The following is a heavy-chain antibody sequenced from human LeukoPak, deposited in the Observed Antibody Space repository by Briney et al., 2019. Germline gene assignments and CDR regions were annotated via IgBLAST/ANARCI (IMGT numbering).Heavy chain of an antibody. Sequence: LGASVKVSCKASGYTFTDYYMHWVRQAPGQGLEWMGWINPNSGGTNFAQKFQGRVAMTRDTSISTPYLELGSLRSDDTAVYFCARARWQLVPYFDSWGQGTLVTVSS. CDR1: GYTFTDYY. CDR2: INPNSGGT. CDR3: ARARWQLVPYFDS. V-gene: IGHV1-2*02. J-gene: IGHJ4*02. D-gene: IGHD6-6*01.